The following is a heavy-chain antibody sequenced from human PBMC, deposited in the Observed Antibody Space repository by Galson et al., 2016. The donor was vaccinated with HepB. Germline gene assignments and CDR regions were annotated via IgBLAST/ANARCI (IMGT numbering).Heavy chain of an antibody. J-gene: IGHJ4*02. CDR2: IYWNDDK. CDR3: AHRRTSADYGSGKDHYFDY. V-gene: IGHV2-5*01. D-gene: IGHD3-10*01. Sequence: PALVKPTQTLTLTCTFSGFSLSSSGVGVGWIRQSPGKALEWLALIYWNDDKRYSPSLKSRLTITKDTSKNQVVLTLTNMDPVDTATYYCAHRRTSADYGSGKDHYFDYWGQGTLVTVPS. CDR1: GFSLSSSGVG.